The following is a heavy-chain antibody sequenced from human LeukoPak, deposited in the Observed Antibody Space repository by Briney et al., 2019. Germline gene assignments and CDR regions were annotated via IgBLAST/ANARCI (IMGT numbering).Heavy chain of an antibody. D-gene: IGHD4-17*01. V-gene: IGHV3-53*01. Sequence: GGSLRLSCAASGFTVSSNYMSWVRQAPGKGLEWVSVIYSGGSTYYADSVKGRFTISRDNSKNTLSLQMNSPGAEDTAVYYCARAGNYGDYAQIWGQGTMVTVSS. CDR2: IYSGGST. CDR3: ARAGNYGDYAQI. CDR1: GFTVSSNY. J-gene: IGHJ3*02.